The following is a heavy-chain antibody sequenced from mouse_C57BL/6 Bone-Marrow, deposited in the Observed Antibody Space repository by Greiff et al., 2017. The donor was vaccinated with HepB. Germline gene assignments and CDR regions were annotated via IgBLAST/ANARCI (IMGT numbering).Heavy chain of an antibody. V-gene: IGHV3-6*01. J-gene: IGHJ2*01. CDR3: ARDRAYYSNPYYFDY. CDR2: ISYDGSN. Sequence: EVKVEESGPGLVKPSQSLSLTCSVTGYSITSGYYWNWIRQFPGNKLEWMGYISYDGSNNYNPSLKNRISITRDTSTNQFFLKLNSVTTEDTATYYCARDRAYYSNPYYFDYWGQGTTLTVSS. D-gene: IGHD2-5*01. CDR1: GYSITSGYY.